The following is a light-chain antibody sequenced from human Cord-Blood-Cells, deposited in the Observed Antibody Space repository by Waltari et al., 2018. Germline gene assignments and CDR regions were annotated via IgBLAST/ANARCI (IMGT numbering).Light chain of an antibody. J-gene: IGLJ3*02. V-gene: IGLV1-40*01. CDR3: QSYDSSLSGSV. Sequence: QSVLTPPPSVSWAPGQRVTISCTGSSSNIGAGYDVHWYQQLPGTAPNLLIYGNGNRPSGGPASFSGATSAASASLPITGGQAEEEADYYCQSYDSSLSGSVFGGGTKLTVL. CDR1: SSNIGAGYD. CDR2: GNG.